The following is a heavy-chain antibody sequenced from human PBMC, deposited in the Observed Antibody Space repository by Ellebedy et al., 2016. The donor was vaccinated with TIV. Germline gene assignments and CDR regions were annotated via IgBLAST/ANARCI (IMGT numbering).Heavy chain of an antibody. V-gene: IGHV3-7*01. D-gene: IGHD4-17*01. CDR2: IYQDGSDE. CDR3: ARRGSYGDYAVQINSWFDR. CDR1: GFSFRSYW. J-gene: IGHJ5*02. Sequence: GESLKISCAASGFSFRSYWMSWVRQAPGKGLEWVANIYQDGSDEYYVDSVKGRFTISRDNDNKALFLQMKSLRVEDTAVYYCARRGSYGDYAVQINSWFDRWGRGTLVTVSS.